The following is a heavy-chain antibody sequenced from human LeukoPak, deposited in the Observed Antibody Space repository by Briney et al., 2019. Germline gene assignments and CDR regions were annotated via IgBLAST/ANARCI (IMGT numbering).Heavy chain of an antibody. Sequence: ASVKVSCKSSGGTFSSYAIIWVRQAPGQGLEWMGGIIPIFGTANYAQKFQGRVTITTDESTSTAYMELSSLRSEDTAVYYCARSVAVPAAPFQHWGQGTLVTVSS. CDR3: ARSVAVPAAPFQH. CDR2: IIPIFGTA. J-gene: IGHJ1*01. V-gene: IGHV1-69*05. D-gene: IGHD2-2*01. CDR1: GGTFSSYA.